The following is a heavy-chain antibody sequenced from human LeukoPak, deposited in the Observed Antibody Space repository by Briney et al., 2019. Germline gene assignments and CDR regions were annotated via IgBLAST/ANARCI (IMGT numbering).Heavy chain of an antibody. Sequence: PSETLSLTCTVSSGSISDYYWSWIRQPPGKGLEWIGYIYYSGSTNYNPSLKSRLTILVDMSKNQFSLKMSSVTAADTAVYYCARELKVGNTGYYFDYWGQGTLVTVSS. CDR1: SGSISDYY. CDR3: ARELKVGNTGYYFDY. V-gene: IGHV4-59*01. J-gene: IGHJ4*02. D-gene: IGHD2/OR15-2a*01. CDR2: IYYSGST.